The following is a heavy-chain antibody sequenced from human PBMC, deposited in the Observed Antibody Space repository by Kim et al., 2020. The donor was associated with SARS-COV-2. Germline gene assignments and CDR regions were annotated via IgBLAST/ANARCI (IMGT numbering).Heavy chain of an antibody. CDR3: ARARSYSSPDFGH. CDR2: IKQDGSDT. CDR1: GFALSAYW. Sequence: GGSLRLSCAASGFALSAYWLSWVRQAPGKGLEWLANIKQDGSDTHYVDSVKGRFTISRDNTKNSLYLQLNSMRVEDTALYYCARARSYSSPDFGHWGQGTLVTVST. D-gene: IGHD5-18*01. V-gene: IGHV3-7*01. J-gene: IGHJ4*02.